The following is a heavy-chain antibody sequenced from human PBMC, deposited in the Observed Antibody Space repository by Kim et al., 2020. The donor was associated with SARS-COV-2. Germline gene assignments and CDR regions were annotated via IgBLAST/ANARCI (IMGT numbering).Heavy chain of an antibody. D-gene: IGHD1-26*01. CDR2: IYYSGST. CDR3: ARADVIGWRGATISP. Sequence: SETLSLTCTVSGGSISSGGYYWSWIRQHPGKGLEWIGYIYYSGSTYYNPSLKSRVTISVDTSKNQFSLKLSSVTAADTAVYYCARADVIGWRGATISPWGQGTLVTVSS. J-gene: IGHJ5*02. V-gene: IGHV4-31*03. CDR1: GGSISSGGYY.